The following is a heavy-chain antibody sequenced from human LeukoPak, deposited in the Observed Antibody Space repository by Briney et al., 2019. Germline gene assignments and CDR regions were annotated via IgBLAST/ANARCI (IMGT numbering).Heavy chain of an antibody. D-gene: IGHD2-15*01. CDR3: AKDQDTFRGTVFDY. CDR1: GFNFNSYA. Sequence: GGSLRLSCAASGFNFNSYAMSWVRHATGKGLEWVSAISGSGGSPYYPDSVKGRLTISRDNSKNPLYLELNSLRAEDTAVYYCAKDQDTFRGTVFDYWGQGTLVTVSS. V-gene: IGHV3-23*01. CDR2: ISGSGGSP. J-gene: IGHJ4*02.